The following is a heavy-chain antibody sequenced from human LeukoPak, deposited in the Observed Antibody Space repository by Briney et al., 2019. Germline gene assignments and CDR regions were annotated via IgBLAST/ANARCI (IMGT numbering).Heavy chain of an antibody. V-gene: IGHV4-59*01. CDR3: ARDLPSLS. CDR1: GGSINSYY. D-gene: IGHD2/OR15-2a*01. J-gene: IGHJ5*02. CDR2: IHYSGST. Sequence: SETLSLTCTVSGGSINSYYWSWIRQPPGRGLEWIGSIHYSGSTSYNPSLRSRVTISVDKSKNQSFLKLSSVTATDTAVYYCARDLPSLSWGQGTLVTVSS.